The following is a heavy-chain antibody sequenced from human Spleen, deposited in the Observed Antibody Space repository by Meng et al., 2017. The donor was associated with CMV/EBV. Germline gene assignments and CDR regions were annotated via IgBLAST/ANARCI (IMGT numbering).Heavy chain of an antibody. CDR2: INPNSGGT. CDR3: ARDGRVVPHHAGNYRGQHWLNP. V-gene: IGHV1-2*02. Sequence: ASVKVSCKASGYTFTGYYMHWVRQAPGQGLEWMGWINPNSGGTFSAQKFEGRVTMTSDTSFSTTYMELDSLKSDDTAIYYCARDGRVVPHHAGNYRGQHWLNPWGQGTLVTVSS. J-gene: IGHJ5*02. D-gene: IGHD4-11*01. CDR1: GYTFTGYY.